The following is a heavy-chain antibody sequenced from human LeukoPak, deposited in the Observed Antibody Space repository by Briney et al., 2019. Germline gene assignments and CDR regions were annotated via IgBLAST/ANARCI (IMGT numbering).Heavy chain of an antibody. D-gene: IGHD3-10*01. CDR3: ARVRPKYYYGSGSYGGAFDI. Sequence: KPSETLSLTCTVSGGSISSYYWSWIRQPPGKGLEWIGYIYYSGSTNYNPSLKSRVTISVDTSKNQFSLKLSSVTAADTAVYYCARVRPKYYYGSGSYGGAFDIWGQGTMVTVSS. CDR1: GGSISSYY. CDR2: IYYSGST. V-gene: IGHV4-59*01. J-gene: IGHJ3*02.